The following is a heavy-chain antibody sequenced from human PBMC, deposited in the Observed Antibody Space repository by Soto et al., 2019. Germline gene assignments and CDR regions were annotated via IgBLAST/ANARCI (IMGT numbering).Heavy chain of an antibody. D-gene: IGHD6-13*01. Sequence: PGGSLRLSCAASGFTFSSYGMHWVRQAPGKGLEWVAVIWYDGSNKYYADSVKGRFTISRDNSKNTLYLQMNSLRAEDTAVYYCASLIAAASPANYYYYGMDVWGQGTTVTVSS. CDR2: IWYDGSNK. J-gene: IGHJ6*02. V-gene: IGHV3-33*01. CDR1: GFTFSSYG. CDR3: ASLIAAASPANYYYYGMDV.